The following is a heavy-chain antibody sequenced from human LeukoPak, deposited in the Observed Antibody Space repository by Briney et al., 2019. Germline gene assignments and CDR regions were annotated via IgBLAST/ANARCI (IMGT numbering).Heavy chain of an antibody. V-gene: IGHV1-2*02. CDR1: GYTFTGYY. D-gene: IGHD4-11*01. CDR3: ARDLTGEYSPGNWFDP. CDR2: INPNSGGT. J-gene: IGHJ5*02. Sequence: GASVKVSSKASGYTFTGYYMHWVRQAPGQGLEWMGWINPNSGGTNYAQKFQGRVTMIRDTSISTAYMELSRLRSDDTAVYYCARDLTGEYSPGNWFDPWGQGTLVTVSS.